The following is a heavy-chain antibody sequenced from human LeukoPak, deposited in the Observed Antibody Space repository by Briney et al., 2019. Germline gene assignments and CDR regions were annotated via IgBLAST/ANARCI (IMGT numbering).Heavy chain of an antibody. Sequence: ASVKVSCKASGYTFTSYGISWVRQAPGQGLEWMGWISAYNGKTNYAQKLQGRVTMTPDTSTSTAYMELRSLRYDDTAVHYCARDRRYFDWLLSGPWFDPWGQGTLVTVSS. V-gene: IGHV1-18*01. D-gene: IGHD3-9*01. CDR1: GYTFTSYG. J-gene: IGHJ5*02. CDR3: ARDRRYFDWLLSGPWFDP. CDR2: ISAYNGKT.